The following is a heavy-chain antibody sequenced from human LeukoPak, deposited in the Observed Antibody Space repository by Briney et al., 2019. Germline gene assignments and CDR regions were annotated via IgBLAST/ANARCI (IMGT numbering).Heavy chain of an antibody. J-gene: IGHJ3*02. CDR1: GFTFSSYS. D-gene: IGHD3-3*01. CDR3: ARVVLRLLEWSSCAFDI. V-gene: IGHV3-21*01. Sequence: GGSLRPSCAASGFTFSSYSMNWVRQAPGKGLEWVSSISSSSSYIYYADSVKGRFTISRDNAKNSLYLQMNSLRAEDTAVYYCARVVLRLLEWSSCAFDIWGQGTMVTVSS. CDR2: ISSSSSYI.